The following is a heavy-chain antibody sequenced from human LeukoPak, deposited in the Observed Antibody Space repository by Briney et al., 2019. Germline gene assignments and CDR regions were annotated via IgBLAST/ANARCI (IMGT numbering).Heavy chain of an antibody. CDR2: IYYSGST. J-gene: IGHJ4*02. V-gene: IGHV4-39*01. CDR1: GGSISSSSYY. D-gene: IGHD3-9*01. CDR3: AKRAYDILTGYYNVDY. Sequence: SETLSLTCTVSGGSISSSSYYWGWIRQPPGKGLEWIGSIYYSGSTYYNPSLKSRVTISVDTSKNQFSLKLSSVTAADTAFFFWAKRAYDILTGYYNVDYWGQGTLVTVSS.